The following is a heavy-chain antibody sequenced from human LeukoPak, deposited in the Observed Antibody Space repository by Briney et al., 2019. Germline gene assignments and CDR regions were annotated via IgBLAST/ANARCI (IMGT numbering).Heavy chain of an antibody. D-gene: IGHD3-10*01. CDR3: ARELSGSADYYFDY. V-gene: IGHV4-59*01. CDR2: IYHTGST. Sequence: SETLSLTCTVSGGSISSYYWSWIRQPPGKGLEWLGYIYHTGSTKYNPSLKSRVTISVDTSKNQFSLNLRSVTAADTAIYYCARELSGSADYYFDYWGQGTLVTVSS. CDR1: GGSISSYY. J-gene: IGHJ4*02.